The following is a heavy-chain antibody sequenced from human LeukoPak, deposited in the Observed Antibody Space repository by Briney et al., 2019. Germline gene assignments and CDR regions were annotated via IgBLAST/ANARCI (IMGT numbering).Heavy chain of an antibody. Sequence: GGSLRLSCAASGFSFSNYAMTWARQAPGKGLEWVSSISGSGTSTYYADSEKGRFTISRDNSKNTVYLQMNSLRVEDTAVYYCANDLPGKVWFDSWGQGTLVIVSS. J-gene: IGHJ5*01. CDR3: ANDLPGKVWFDS. CDR1: GFSFSNYA. V-gene: IGHV3-23*01. D-gene: IGHD1-14*01. CDR2: ISGSGTST.